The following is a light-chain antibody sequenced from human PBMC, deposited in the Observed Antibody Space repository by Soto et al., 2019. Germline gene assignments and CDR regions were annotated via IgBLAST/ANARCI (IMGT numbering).Light chain of an antibody. CDR1: QGISSF. Sequence: AIRMTQSPSSISAPTGERVTITCRASQGISSFLAWYQQKPGKAPKLLIYAAATLQRGAPSRFSASGSGTDFTLTISRLQSEDFATYFCQQYLSYPYTFGQGTKLEI. V-gene: IGKV1-8*01. CDR3: QQYLSYPYT. J-gene: IGKJ2*01. CDR2: AAA.